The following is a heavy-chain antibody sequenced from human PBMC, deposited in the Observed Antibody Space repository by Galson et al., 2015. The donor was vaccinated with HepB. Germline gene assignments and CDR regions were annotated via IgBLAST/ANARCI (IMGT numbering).Heavy chain of an antibody. CDR3: ARNRVLRFLEGRDMDV. CDR1: GFTFSSYT. CDR2: ISIGSSYI. J-gene: IGHJ6*02. V-gene: IGHV3-21*06. Sequence: SLRLSCAASGFTFSSYTMNWVRQGPGKVLEWVSSISIGSSYIYYADSVKGRFTISRDDAKNSLYLQMNSLRAEDTAVYYCARNRVLRFLEGRDMDVWGQGTTVTVSS. D-gene: IGHD3-3*01.